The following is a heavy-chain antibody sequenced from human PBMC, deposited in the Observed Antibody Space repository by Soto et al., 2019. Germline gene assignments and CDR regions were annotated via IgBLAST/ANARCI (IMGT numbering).Heavy chain of an antibody. CDR1: GYTFLKYG. V-gene: IGHV1-18*01. CDR2: IQTDNDHA. D-gene: IGHD3-9*01. J-gene: IGHJ4*02. CDR3: AKDLGSGYRFDY. Sequence: ASVKVSCKASGYTFLKYGINWVRQAPGQGLEWMGGIQTDNDHASFAQKFEGRVTMTTDTSTRTVYMELRDLSSDDTAVYYCAKDLGSGYRFDYWGQGTPVTVPQ.